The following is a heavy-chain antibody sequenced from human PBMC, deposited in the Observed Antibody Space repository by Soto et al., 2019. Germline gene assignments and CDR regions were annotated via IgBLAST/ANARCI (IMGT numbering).Heavy chain of an antibody. D-gene: IGHD3-16*01. Sequence: SETLSLTCTVSGASVSSGDNHSTWIRQPHRKGLEWVGHIYFSGSTNYNPSLKSRVTISLDTSKNQFSLKLTSVTAADTAVYYCARVPIDTYMIHRSEPWGQGTLVTASS. CDR2: IYFSGST. CDR1: GASVSSGDNH. CDR3: ARVPIDTYMIHRSEP. V-gene: IGHV4-61*08. J-gene: IGHJ5*02.